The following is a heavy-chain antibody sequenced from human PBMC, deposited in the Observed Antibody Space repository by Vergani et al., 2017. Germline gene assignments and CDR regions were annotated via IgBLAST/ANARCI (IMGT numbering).Heavy chain of an antibody. J-gene: IGHJ4*02. CDR1: GFTFSSYE. CDR3: ARRGADYDFWSGYYTGFVDY. CDR2: ISSSGSTI. D-gene: IGHD3-3*01. Sequence: EVQLVESGGGLVQPGGSLRLSCAASGFTFSSYEMNWVRQAPGKGLEWVSYISSSGSTIYYADSVKGRFTTSRDNAKNSLYLQMNSLRAEDTAVYYYARRGADYDFWSGYYTGFVDYWGQGTLVTVSS. V-gene: IGHV3-48*03.